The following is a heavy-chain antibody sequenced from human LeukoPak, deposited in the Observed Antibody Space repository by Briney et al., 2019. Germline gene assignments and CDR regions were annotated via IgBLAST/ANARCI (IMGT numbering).Heavy chain of an antibody. Sequence: SETLSLTCTVSGGSISSSSYYWGWIRQPPGKGLEWIGSIYYSGSTYYNPSLKSRVTISVDTSKNQFSLKLSSVTAADTAVYYCARGLAVAGTGSFDYWGQGTLVTVSS. CDR1: GGSISSSSYY. V-gene: IGHV4-39*07. D-gene: IGHD6-19*01. CDR3: ARGLAVAGTGSFDY. J-gene: IGHJ4*02. CDR2: IYYSGST.